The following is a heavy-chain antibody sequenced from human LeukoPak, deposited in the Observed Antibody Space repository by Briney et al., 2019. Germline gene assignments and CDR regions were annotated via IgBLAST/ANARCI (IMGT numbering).Heavy chain of an antibody. CDR2: MLYDGSNE. Sequence: PGGSLRLSCAGSGFTFSSYTMHWVRQAPAKGLAWVAAMLYDGSNEYYANSVKGRFTISRDDSKNTLYLQMNSLSAEDAAVYYCARDRCSGGICYRNGFDVWGQGTVVTVSS. D-gene: IGHD2-15*01. CDR3: ARDRCSGGICYRNGFDV. CDR1: GFTFSSYT. V-gene: IGHV3-30*04. J-gene: IGHJ3*01.